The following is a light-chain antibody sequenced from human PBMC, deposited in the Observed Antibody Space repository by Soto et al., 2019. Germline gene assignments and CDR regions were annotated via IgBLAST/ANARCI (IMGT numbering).Light chain of an antibody. Sequence: ENVLTQSPATLSLSPGERATLSCRASQSVSSSYLAWYQQKPGQAPRLLIYAASSRATGIPDRFSGSGSGTDFTLTISRLEPEDFAVYYCQQYGGSPMFTFGPGTKVDIK. V-gene: IGKV3-20*01. CDR2: AAS. CDR1: QSVSSSY. J-gene: IGKJ3*01. CDR3: QQYGGSPMFT.